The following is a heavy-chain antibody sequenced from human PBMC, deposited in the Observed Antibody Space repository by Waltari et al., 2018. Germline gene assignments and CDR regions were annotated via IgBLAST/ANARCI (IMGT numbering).Heavy chain of an antibody. V-gene: IGHV4-34*01. CDR1: GGSFSGYY. D-gene: IGHD6-13*01. CDR3: ASHTSSSWTKRGFDY. Sequence: QVQLQQWGAGLLKPSATLSLTCAVYGGSFSGYYWSWIRQPPGKGLEGIGEINHRGSTNDNPSLKSRVAISVDTSKNQFSLKLSSVTAADTAVYYCASHTSSSWTKRGFDYWGQGTLVTVSS. J-gene: IGHJ4*02. CDR2: INHRGST.